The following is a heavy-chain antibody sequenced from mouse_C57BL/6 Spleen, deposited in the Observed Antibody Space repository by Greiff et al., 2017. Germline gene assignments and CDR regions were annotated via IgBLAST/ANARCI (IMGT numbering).Heavy chain of an antibody. J-gene: IGHJ2*01. D-gene: IGHD1-1*01. V-gene: IGHV1-81*01. CDR1: GYTFTSYG. CDR2: IYPRSGNT. Sequence: QVQLQQSGAELARPGASVKLSCKASGYTFTSYGISWVKQRTGQGLEWIGEIYPRSGNTYYNEKFKGKASLTADKSSSTAYMELRSLTSDDSSVYFCARSGGSSSYYFDYWGQGTTLTVSS. CDR3: ARSGGSSSYYFDY.